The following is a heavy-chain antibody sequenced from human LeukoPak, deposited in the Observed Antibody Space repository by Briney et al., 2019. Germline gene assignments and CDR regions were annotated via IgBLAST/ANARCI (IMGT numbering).Heavy chain of an antibody. CDR2: IYYSGST. CDR1: GGSISSSSYY. J-gene: IGHJ4*02. CDR3: ARDRGYCTNGVCSYYFDY. Sequence: SETLSLTCTVSGGSISSSSYYWGWIRQPPGKGLEWIGSIYYSGSTYYNPSLKSRVTISVDTSKNQFSLNLSSVTAADTAVYYCARDRGYCTNGVCSYYFDYWGQGTLVSVSS. V-gene: IGHV4-39*07. D-gene: IGHD2-8*01.